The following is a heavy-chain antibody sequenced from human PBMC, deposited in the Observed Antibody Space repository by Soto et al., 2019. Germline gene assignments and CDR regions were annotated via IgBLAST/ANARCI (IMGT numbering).Heavy chain of an antibody. CDR1: GFTFSRYA. V-gene: IGHV3-23*01. J-gene: IGHJ5*02. D-gene: IGHD6-19*01. CDR2: ISGGGGNT. Sequence: EVQLLESGGGLVQPGGSLRLSCAASGFTFSRYAMSWVRQTPGKGLEWVSGISGGGGNTYYADSVTGRCTISRDNSRNTLYLQMNSLRAADTAIYYCAKDRGAGGRFSGIAVAGIPSWGQGTLVTVSS. CDR3: AKDRGAGGRFSGIAVAGIPS.